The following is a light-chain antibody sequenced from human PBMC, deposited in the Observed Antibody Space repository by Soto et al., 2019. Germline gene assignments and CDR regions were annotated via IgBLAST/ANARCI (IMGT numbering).Light chain of an antibody. Sequence: QSALTQPASVSGSPGQSVAISCTGTSSDVGGYDFVSWYQHHPGKAPKLVIFDVNNRPSGVSNLFSGSKSGNTASLTISGLQAEDEAEYYCSSYTTRNTEVFGTGTKLTVL. V-gene: IGLV2-14*03. J-gene: IGLJ1*01. CDR2: DVN. CDR1: SSDVGGYDF. CDR3: SSYTTRNTEV.